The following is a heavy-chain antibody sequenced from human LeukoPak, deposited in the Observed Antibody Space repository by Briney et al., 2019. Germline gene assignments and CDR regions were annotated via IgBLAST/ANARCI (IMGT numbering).Heavy chain of an antibody. J-gene: IGHJ5*02. Sequence: SETLSLTCTVSGGSISSSSYYWGWIRQPPGKGLEWIGSIYYSGSTYYNPSLKSRVTISVDTSKNQFSLKLSSVTAADTAVYYCARHLSYRAGWFDPWGQGTLVTVSS. CDR3: ARHLSYRAGWFDP. CDR1: GGSISSSSYY. CDR2: IYYSGST. V-gene: IGHV4-39*01. D-gene: IGHD3-16*02.